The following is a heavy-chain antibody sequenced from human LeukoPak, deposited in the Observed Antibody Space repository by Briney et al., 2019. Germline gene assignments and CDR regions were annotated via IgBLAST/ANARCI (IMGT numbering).Heavy chain of an antibody. CDR2: IRYDGSNK. D-gene: IGHD3-16*01. CDR3: AESAGIMDAFDI. J-gene: IGHJ3*02. CDR1: GFTFSSYG. Sequence: GGSLRLSCAASGFTFSSYGMHWVRQAPGKGLEWVAFIRYDGSNKYYADSVKGRFTISRDNSKNTLYLQMNSLRAEDTAVYYCAESAGIMDAFDIWGQGTMVTVSS. V-gene: IGHV3-30*02.